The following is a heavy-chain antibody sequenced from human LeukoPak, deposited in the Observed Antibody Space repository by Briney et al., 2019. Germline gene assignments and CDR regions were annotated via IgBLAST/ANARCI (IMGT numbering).Heavy chain of an antibody. Sequence: PSETLSLTCTVSGGSISSGSYYWSWIRQPAGKGLEWIGRIFTSGSTNYNPSLKSRVTISVDTSKNQFSLKLSSVTAADTAVYYCASTAIGGAFDIWGQGTMVTVSS. J-gene: IGHJ3*02. V-gene: IGHV4-61*02. CDR2: IFTSGST. CDR3: ASTAIGGAFDI. D-gene: IGHD2-15*01. CDR1: GGSISSGSYY.